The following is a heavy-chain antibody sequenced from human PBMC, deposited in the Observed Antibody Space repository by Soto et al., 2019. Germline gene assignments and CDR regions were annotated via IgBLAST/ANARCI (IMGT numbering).Heavy chain of an antibody. CDR3: AVAVAGPTAIGY. D-gene: IGHD6-19*01. CDR1: GFTFSSYW. CDR2: INSDGSST. J-gene: IGHJ4*02. Sequence: VQLVESGGGLVQPGGSLRLSCAASGFTFSSYWMHWVRQAPGKGLVWVSRINSDGSSTSYADSVKGRFTISRDNAKNTLYLQMNSRRAEDTAVYYCAVAVAGPTAIGYWGQGTLVTVSS. V-gene: IGHV3-74*01.